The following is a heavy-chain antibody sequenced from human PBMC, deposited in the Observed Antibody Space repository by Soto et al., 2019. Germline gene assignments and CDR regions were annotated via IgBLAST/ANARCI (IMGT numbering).Heavy chain of an antibody. CDR1: GFSLTTSGVG. CDR3: AHSKVAGRQDHYFGY. CDR2: IYWDDDK. Sequence: QITLKESGPTLVKPTQTLTLTCTFSGFSLTTSGVGVGWIRQPPGKALEWLALIYWDDDKRYSPSLQSSLTITRDNSKIQVVLTMTNMDPVDTATYYCAHSKVAGRQDHYFGYWGQGTLVTVSS. V-gene: IGHV2-5*02. D-gene: IGHD6-19*01. J-gene: IGHJ4*02.